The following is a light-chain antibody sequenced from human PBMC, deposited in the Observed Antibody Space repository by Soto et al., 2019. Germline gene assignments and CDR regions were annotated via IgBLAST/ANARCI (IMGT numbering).Light chain of an antibody. CDR2: NTN. CDR1: YGSVSSSYY. Sequence: QTVVTQEPSFSVSPGGTVTLTCGLSYGSVSSSYYPTWYQQTPGQPPRTLIYNTNIRSSGVPDRFSGSILGQKAALTVTGAAADDEADYSGGLYMGGAIWVFGEGT. CDR3: GLYMGGAIWV. J-gene: IGLJ3*02. V-gene: IGLV8-61*01.